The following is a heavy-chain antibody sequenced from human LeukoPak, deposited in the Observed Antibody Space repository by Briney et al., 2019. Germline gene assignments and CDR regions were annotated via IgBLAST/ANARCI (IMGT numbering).Heavy chain of an antibody. V-gene: IGHV1-18*01. CDR1: GYTFTSYG. Sequence: ASVKVSCKASGYTFTSYGISWVRQAPGQGLEWMGWISAYNGSTNYAQKLQGRVTMTTDTSTSTAYVELRSLRSEDTAVYYCARVAGGRYCSSTSCYMRGWFDPWGQGALVTVSS. CDR2: ISAYNGST. J-gene: IGHJ5*02. CDR3: ARVAGGRYCSSTSCYMRGWFDP. D-gene: IGHD2-2*02.